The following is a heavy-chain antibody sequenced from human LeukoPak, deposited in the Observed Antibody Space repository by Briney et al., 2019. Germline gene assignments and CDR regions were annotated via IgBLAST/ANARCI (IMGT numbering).Heavy chain of an antibody. CDR3: AKDPLPYYYDSSGFDY. CDR1: GFTFDDYA. Sequence: GRSLRLSCAASGFTFDDYAMLWVRQAPGKGLEWVSGISWNSGSIGYADSVKGRFTISRDNAKNSLYLQMISLRAEDTALYYCAKDPLPYYYDSSGFDYWGQGTLVTVSS. D-gene: IGHD3-22*01. V-gene: IGHV3-9*01. CDR2: ISWNSGSI. J-gene: IGHJ4*02.